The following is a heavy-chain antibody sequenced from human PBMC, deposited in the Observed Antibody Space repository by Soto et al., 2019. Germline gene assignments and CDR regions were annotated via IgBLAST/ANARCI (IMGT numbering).Heavy chain of an antibody. J-gene: IGHJ5*02. CDR1: GGSISSYY. V-gene: IGHV4-4*07. D-gene: IGHD5-18*01. Sequence: TSETLSLTCTVSGGSISSYYWSWIRQPAGKGLEWIGRIYTSGSTNYNPSLKSRATMSVDTSKNQFSLKLSSVTAADTAVYYCARDRRYSYGFSDWFDPWGQGTLVTVSS. CDR2: IYTSGST. CDR3: ARDRRYSYGFSDWFDP.